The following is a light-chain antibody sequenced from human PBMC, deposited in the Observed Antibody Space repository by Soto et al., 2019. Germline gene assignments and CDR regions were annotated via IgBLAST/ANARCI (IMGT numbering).Light chain of an antibody. CDR3: LQDYIYPYT. CDR1: QDIRND. Sequence: AIQMTQSPSSLSVSVGDRVTITCRASQDIRNDLGWYQQKPGKAPKLLIYGTSNLRSGVPSRFSGRGSGTEFTLTISSLQPEDFAIYYCLQDYIYPYTFGQGTRLEIK. V-gene: IGKV1-6*01. CDR2: GTS. J-gene: IGKJ5*01.